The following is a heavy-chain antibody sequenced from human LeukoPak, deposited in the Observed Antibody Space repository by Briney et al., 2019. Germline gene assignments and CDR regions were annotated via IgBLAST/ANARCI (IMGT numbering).Heavy chain of an antibody. CDR1: GGTFSSYA. CDR3: ARRSSSSNWFDP. D-gene: IGHD6-6*01. Sequence: SVKVSYKASGGTFSSYAISWVRQAPGQGLEWMGRIIPILGIANYAQKFQGRVTITADKSTSTAYMELSSLRSEDTAVYYCARRSSSSNWFDPWGQGTLVTVSS. CDR2: IIPILGIA. V-gene: IGHV1-69*04. J-gene: IGHJ5*02.